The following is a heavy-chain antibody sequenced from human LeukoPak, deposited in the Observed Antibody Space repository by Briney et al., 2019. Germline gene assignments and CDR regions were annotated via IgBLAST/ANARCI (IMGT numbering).Heavy chain of an antibody. D-gene: IGHD2-2*01. Sequence: GASVKVSCKASGGTFSSYAISWVRQAPGQGLEWMGGIIPIFGTANYAQKFQGRVTITADESTSTAYVELSSLRSEDTAVYYCARTGYCSSTSCYYFDYWGQGTLVTVSS. J-gene: IGHJ4*02. V-gene: IGHV1-69*13. CDR3: ARTGYCSSTSCYYFDY. CDR1: GGTFSSYA. CDR2: IIPIFGTA.